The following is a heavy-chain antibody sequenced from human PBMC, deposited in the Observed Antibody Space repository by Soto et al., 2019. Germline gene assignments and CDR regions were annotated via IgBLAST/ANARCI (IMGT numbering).Heavy chain of an antibody. Sequence: PSETRSLTCAVYGGSFSGYYWTWIRQPPGTGLEWIGEINHSGSTNYNPSLKSRVTISVDTSKNQFSLKLTSVTAADTAVYYCATYVVGTAIGMGWFDPWGQGTPVTVSS. D-gene: IGHD2-21*02. CDR3: ATYVVGTAIGMGWFDP. CDR2: INHSGST. CDR1: GGSFSGYY. V-gene: IGHV4-34*01. J-gene: IGHJ5*02.